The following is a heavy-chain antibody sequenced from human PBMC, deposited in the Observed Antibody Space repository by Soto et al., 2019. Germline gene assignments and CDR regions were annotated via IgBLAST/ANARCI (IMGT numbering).Heavy chain of an antibody. Sequence: SETLSLTCTVSGGSISSYYWSWIRQPPGKGLEWIGYIYYSGSTNYNPSLKSRVTISVDTSKNQFSLKLSSVTAADTAVYYCARQQWLVLNAFHIWGQGTMVTVSS. CDR1: GGSISSYY. CDR2: IYYSGST. V-gene: IGHV4-59*01. D-gene: IGHD6-19*01. J-gene: IGHJ3*02. CDR3: ARQQWLVLNAFHI.